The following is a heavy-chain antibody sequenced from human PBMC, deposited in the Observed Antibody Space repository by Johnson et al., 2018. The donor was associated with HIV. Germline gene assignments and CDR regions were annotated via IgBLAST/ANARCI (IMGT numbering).Heavy chain of an antibody. CDR2: ISGSGGST. CDR3: ARGRITTIVMDLRGGGFDI. J-gene: IGHJ3*02. D-gene: IGHD3-22*01. V-gene: IGHV3-23*04. CDR1: GFTFSSYA. Sequence: VQLVESGGGLVKPGGSLRLSCAASGFTFSSYAMSWVRQAPGKGLEWVSAISGSGGSTYYADSVKGRFTISRDNSKNTLYLQMNSLRTEDTAVYYCARGRITTIVMDLRGGGFDIWGQGTMVIVSS.